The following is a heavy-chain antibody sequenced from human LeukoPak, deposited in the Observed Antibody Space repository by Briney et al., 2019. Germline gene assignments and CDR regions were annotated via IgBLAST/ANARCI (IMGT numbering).Heavy chain of an antibody. J-gene: IGHJ6*03. Sequence: SETLSLTCTVSGYSISSGYYWGWIRHPQGKGLEWIGIIYYSGSTYSNPSLRSRVTISVDTSKNQFSLKLSSVTAADTAVYYCASFYCSGGSCYQYYYYYYMDVWGKGTTVTISS. V-gene: IGHV4-38-2*02. CDR3: ASFYCSGGSCYQYYYYYYMDV. CDR2: IYYSGST. CDR1: GYSISSGYY. D-gene: IGHD2-15*01.